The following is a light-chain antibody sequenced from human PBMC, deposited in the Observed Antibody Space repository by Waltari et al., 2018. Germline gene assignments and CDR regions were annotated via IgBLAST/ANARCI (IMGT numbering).Light chain of an antibody. CDR2: GNN. V-gene: IGLV1-40*01. CDR3: QSYDSSLSGSWV. Sequence: QSVLTQPPSVSGAPGQRVTISCTGSSSNIGAGYHVHWYQHLPGTAPKLLIHGNNNRPSGVPDRFSGSKSGTSASLAITGLQAEDEADYYCQSYDSSLSGSWVFGGGTKLTVL. CDR1: SSNIGAGYH. J-gene: IGLJ3*02.